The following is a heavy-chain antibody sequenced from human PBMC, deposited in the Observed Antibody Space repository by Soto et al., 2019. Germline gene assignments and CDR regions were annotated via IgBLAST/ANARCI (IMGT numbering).Heavy chain of an antibody. CDR1: GFTFRSFG. J-gene: IGHJ4*02. Sequence: QVQLVECGGGVVQPGGSLRLSCVTSGFTFRSFGMQWVRQAPGRGLEWLTVISHDGSVKHSADSGKGRLTISRDDFKNILYLQMNSLRPDDSAVYYCAKEAGLNGAPYRSYLDYWGRGTPVTVSS. CDR2: ISHDGSVK. CDR3: AKEAGLNGAPYRSYLDY. D-gene: IGHD1-26*01. V-gene: IGHV3-30*18.